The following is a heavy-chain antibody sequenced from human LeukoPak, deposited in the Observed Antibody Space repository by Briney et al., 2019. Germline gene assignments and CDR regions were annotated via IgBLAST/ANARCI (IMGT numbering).Heavy chain of an antibody. J-gene: IGHJ4*02. CDR3: AKVLVLVSANRYYFDY. CDR1: GFTFSSYS. V-gene: IGHV3-21*04. Sequence: GGSLRLSCAPSGFTFSSYSMNWVRQAPGKGLEWVSSISSSSSYIYYADSVKGRFTISRDYAKNTLYLQMNSLRAEDTAVYYCAKVLVLVSANRYYFDYWGQGTLVTVSS. D-gene: IGHD2-15*01. CDR2: ISSSSSYI.